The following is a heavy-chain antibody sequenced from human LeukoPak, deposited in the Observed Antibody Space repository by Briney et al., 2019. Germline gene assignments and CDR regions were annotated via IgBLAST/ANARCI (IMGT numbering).Heavy chain of an antibody. D-gene: IGHD3-22*01. CDR3: ARGKASSEWLLLERTRRFDY. CDR2: IYYSGST. Sequence: SSETLSLTCTVSGGSISSSYYYWGWIRQPPGKGLEWIGSIYYSGSTYYNPSLKSRVTISVDTSKNQFSLKLSSVTAADTAVYYCARGKASSEWLLLERTRRFDYWGQGTLVTVSS. V-gene: IGHV4-39*01. CDR1: GGSISSSYYY. J-gene: IGHJ4*02.